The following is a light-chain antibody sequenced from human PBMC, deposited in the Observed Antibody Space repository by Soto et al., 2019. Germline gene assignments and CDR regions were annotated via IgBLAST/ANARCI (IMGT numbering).Light chain of an antibody. J-gene: IGLJ3*02. V-gene: IGLV1-51*01. CDR1: SSNIGNNY. CDR2: DNN. CDR3: GTWDNSLSVWV. Sequence: QSVLTQPPSVSAAPGQKVTISCSGSSSNIGNNYVSWYQQLPGTAPKLLIYDNNKRPSEIPDRLSGSKSGTSATLGITGLQTGDEADYYCGTWDNSLSVWVFGGGTKVTVL.